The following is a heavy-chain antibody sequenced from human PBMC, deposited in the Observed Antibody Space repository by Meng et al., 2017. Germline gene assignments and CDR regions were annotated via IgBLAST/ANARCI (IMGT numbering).Heavy chain of an antibody. CDR3: ARDRGLLSGTSDY. CDR1: GGSFSGYY. Sequence: QGQQQQWGAGVLKPSETLSLTCAVYGGSFSGYYWSWIRQPPGKGLEWIGEINHSGSTNYNPSLKSRVTISVDTSKNQFSLKLSSVTAADTAVYYCARDRGLLSGTSDYWGQGTLVTVSS. V-gene: IGHV4-34*01. J-gene: IGHJ4*02. CDR2: INHSGST. D-gene: IGHD2-21*02.